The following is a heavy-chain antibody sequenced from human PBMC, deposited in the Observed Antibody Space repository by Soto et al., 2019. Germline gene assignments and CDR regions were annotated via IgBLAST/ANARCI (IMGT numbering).Heavy chain of an antibody. CDR3: GRLPNCSNGKCYGYYFDY. J-gene: IGHJ4*02. Sequence: QVQLVQSGPEMKKPGASVRVSCSTSGYTFTTYGITWVRQTPGQGLEWMGWISGSSGSTEYAEKFRDRVTMTTDTSTNTAYMELRSLRSDDTAVYYCGRLPNCSNGKCYGYYFDYWGQGTLVTVSS. D-gene: IGHD2-2*01. CDR1: GYTFTTYG. CDR2: ISGSSGST. V-gene: IGHV1-18*01.